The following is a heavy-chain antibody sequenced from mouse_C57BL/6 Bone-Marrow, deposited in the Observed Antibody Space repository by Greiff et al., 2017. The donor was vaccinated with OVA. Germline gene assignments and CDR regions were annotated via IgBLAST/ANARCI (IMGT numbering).Heavy chain of an antibody. Sequence: QVQLQQSGPELVKPGASVKISCKASGYAFSSSWMNWVKQRPGKGLEWIGRVYPGNGSTNYNEKFKSKATLTVDTSSSTAYMQLSSLTSDDSAVYYCASEGLRRLDYWGQSTPLTVSS. J-gene: IGHJ2*01. D-gene: IGHD2-4*01. CDR3: ASEGLRRLDY. V-gene: IGHV1-82*01. CDR2: VYPGNGST. CDR1: GYAFSSSW.